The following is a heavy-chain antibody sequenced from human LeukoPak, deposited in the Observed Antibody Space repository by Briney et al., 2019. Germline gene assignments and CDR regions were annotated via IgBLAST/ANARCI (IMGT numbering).Heavy chain of an antibody. CDR1: GYSFTRNG. J-gene: IGHJ5*01. D-gene: IGHD2-8*01. CDR2: ISTNSGNT. CDR3: ARDVMYAFDS. V-gene: IGHV1-18*04. Sequence: VASVKVSCKAFGYSFTRNGISWVRQAPGQGLEWVGWISTNSGNTNYAQNLQGRVTMTTDTSASTAYMELRSLSSDDTAVYYCARDVMYAFDSWGQGTLVTVSS.